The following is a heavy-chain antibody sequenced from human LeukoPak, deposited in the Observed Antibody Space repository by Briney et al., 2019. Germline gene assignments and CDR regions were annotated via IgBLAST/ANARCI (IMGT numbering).Heavy chain of an antibody. CDR3: AIVEMTAPGQSLRY. Sequence: GASVKVSCKASGGTFSSHAMNWVRQAPGQGLEWMGGIMPMFGTTNYAQKFQGRVTITTDESTRTAYIELSSLRSEDTAVYYCAIVEMTAPGQSLRYWGQGTLVTVSS. CDR1: GGTFSSHA. V-gene: IGHV1-69*05. D-gene: IGHD5-24*01. J-gene: IGHJ4*02. CDR2: IMPMFGTT.